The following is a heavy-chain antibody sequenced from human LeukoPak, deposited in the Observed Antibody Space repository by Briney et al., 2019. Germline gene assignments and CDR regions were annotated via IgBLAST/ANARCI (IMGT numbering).Heavy chain of an antibody. D-gene: IGHD3-10*02. CDR1: GFTFSSYS. J-gene: IGHJ6*04. Sequence: PGGSLRLSSAASGFTFSSYSMNWVRQAPGKGLEWVANIKQDGSEKYYVDSVKGRFTISRDNAKNSLYLQMNSLRAEDTAVYYCAELGITMIGGVWGKGTTVTISS. V-gene: IGHV3-7*01. CDR3: AELGITMIGGV. CDR2: IKQDGSEK.